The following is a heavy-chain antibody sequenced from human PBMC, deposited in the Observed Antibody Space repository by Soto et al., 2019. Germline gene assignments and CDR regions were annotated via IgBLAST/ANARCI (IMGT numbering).Heavy chain of an antibody. CDR1: GFTFSSYA. V-gene: IGHV3-64D*06. D-gene: IGHD2-2*01. Sequence: GGSLRLSCSASGFTFSSYAIHWVRQAPGKGLEYVSAISNNGKNTYYAESVKGRFIISRDNSKNTLYLQMSSLRTEDTAVYYCVKQGTTSRNFFDYWGQGTLVTVPQ. J-gene: IGHJ4*02. CDR2: ISNNGKNT. CDR3: VKQGTTSRNFFDY.